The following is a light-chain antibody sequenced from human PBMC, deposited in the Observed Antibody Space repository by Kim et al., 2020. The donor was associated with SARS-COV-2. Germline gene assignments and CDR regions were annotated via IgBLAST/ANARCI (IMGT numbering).Light chain of an antibody. CDR3: LQDYNYPLT. V-gene: IGKV1-6*01. J-gene: IGKJ4*01. CDR2: GAS. Sequence: IQMTQSPSSLSASVGDRVTITCRASQDIGNDLGWYQQKPGKAPKLLIYGASSLQSGVPSRFSGSGSGTYFTLTVSSLQPEDFATYYCLQDYNYPLTFGGGTKLEI. CDR1: QDIGND.